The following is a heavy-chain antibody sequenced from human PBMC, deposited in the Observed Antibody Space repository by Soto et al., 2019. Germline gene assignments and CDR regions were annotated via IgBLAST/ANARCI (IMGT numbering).Heavy chain of an antibody. D-gene: IGHD2-15*01. CDR1: GGTFSSYA. CDR2: IIPIFGTA. CDR3: ARDPGSARMFDY. Sequence: EASVKVSCKASGGTFSSYAISWVRQAPGQGLEWMGGIIPIFGTANYAQKFQGRVTITADKSTSTAYMELSSLRSEDTAVYYCARDPGSARMFDYRGQGALVTVSS. V-gene: IGHV1-69*06. J-gene: IGHJ4*02.